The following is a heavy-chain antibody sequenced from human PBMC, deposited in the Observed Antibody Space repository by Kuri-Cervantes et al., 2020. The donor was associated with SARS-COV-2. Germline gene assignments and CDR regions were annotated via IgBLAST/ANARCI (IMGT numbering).Heavy chain of an antibody. D-gene: IGHD3-3*01. CDR3: AKDPLYRGTYDLGKLDY. Sequence: GESLKISCAASGFTFSDYYMSWIRQAPGKGLEWVSYISSSGSTIYYADSVKGRFTISRDNAKNSLYLEMNSLRVEDTAVYYCAKDPLYRGTYDLGKLDYWGQGTLVTVSS. V-gene: IGHV3-11*04. CDR1: GFTFSDYY. CDR2: ISSSGSTI. J-gene: IGHJ4*02.